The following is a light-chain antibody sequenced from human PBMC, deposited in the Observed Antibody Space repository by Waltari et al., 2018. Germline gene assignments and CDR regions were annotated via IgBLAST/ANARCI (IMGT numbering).Light chain of an antibody. CDR3: QAWDGSTVL. V-gene: IGLV3-1*01. CDR1: KLGLKY. J-gene: IGLJ2*01. CDR2: QTN. Sequence: SYDLTQPPSVSVSPGQTANIICSGDKLGLKYGWWYQQKPGRSPRLVIYQTNKRPSGIPERFSGSNSGNAATLTISGTQAMDEADYFCQAWDGSTVLFGGGTKLTVL.